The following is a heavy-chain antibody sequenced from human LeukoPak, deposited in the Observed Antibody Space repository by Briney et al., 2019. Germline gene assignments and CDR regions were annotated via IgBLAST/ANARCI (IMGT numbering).Heavy chain of an antibody. V-gene: IGHV3-23*01. CDR1: GFTFSNFA. Sequence: GGSLRPSCAASGFTFSNFAMSWVRQAPGKGLKCVSAISGSGGTTYYADSVKGRFTISRDNSKTTLYLQMNSLRAEDTAVYYCAKDTTVVTPRALDYWGQGSPVTVSS. CDR3: AKDTTVVTPRALDY. D-gene: IGHD4-23*01. CDR2: ISGSGGTT. J-gene: IGHJ4*02.